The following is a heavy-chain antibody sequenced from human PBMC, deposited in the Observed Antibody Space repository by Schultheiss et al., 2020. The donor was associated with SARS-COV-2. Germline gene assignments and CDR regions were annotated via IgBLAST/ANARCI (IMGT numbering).Heavy chain of an antibody. CDR2: ISSSGSTI. Sequence: GGSLRLSCAASGFTFSSYAMSWVRQAPGKGLEWVSYISSSGSTIYYADSVKGRFTISRDNAKNSLYLQMNSLRAEDTAVYYCAREGDSSSSWRGYYYYYGMDVWGQGTTVTVSS. CDR1: GFTFSSYA. J-gene: IGHJ6*02. V-gene: IGHV3-48*03. CDR3: AREGDSSSSWRGYYYYYGMDV. D-gene: IGHD6-6*01.